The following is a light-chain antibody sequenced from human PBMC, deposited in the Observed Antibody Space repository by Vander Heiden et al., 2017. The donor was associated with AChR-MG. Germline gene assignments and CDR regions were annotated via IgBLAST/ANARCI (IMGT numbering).Light chain of an antibody. CDR3: QQRTNGPLHWA. CDR2: DAS. V-gene: IGKV3-11*01. CDR1: QSISSF. Sequence: EIVLTQSPATLSLSPGERATLSCRASQSISSFLAWYQQKPGQAPRLLIYDASKRATGIPARFSGSGSGTDFTLTISSLEPEDFAVYYCQQRTNGPLHWAFGHGTKVDIK. J-gene: IGKJ3*01.